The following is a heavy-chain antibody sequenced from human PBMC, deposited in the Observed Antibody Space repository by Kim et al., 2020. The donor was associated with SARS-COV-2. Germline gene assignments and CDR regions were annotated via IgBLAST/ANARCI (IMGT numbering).Heavy chain of an antibody. J-gene: IGHJ3*01. CDR2: FFPDDGDT. V-gene: IGHV1-24*01. D-gene: IGHD2-21*01. CDR3: ARDLLNTFFCVGCGRPGAF. CDR1: GYTFTDLG. Sequence: ASVKVSCKVSGYTFTDLGIYWVRQAPGQGLEWMGCFFPDDGDTIYAQNFQGRVTMTTDTSTGTAYMELSSLRSDDTAVYYFARDLLNTFFCVGCGRPGAF.